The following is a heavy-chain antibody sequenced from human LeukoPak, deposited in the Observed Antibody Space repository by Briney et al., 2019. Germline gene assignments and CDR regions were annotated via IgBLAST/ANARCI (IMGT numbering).Heavy chain of an antibody. J-gene: IGHJ4*02. CDR1: GYTFTGYY. V-gene: IGHV1-2*02. CDR3: ARATDDGSGSPYFDY. CDR2: INPNSGGT. Sequence: ASVKVSCKASGYTFTGYYMHWVRQAPGQGLEWMGWINPNSGGTNYAQKFQGRVTMTRDMSTSTDYMELSSLRSEDTAIYYCARATDDGSGSPYFDYWGQGTLVTVSS. D-gene: IGHD3-10*01.